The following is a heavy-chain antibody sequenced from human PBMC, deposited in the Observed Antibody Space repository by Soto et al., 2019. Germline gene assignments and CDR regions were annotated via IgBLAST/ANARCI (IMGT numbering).Heavy chain of an antibody. CDR3: ARGQAGAGSSSWITGFDP. V-gene: IGHV4-34*01. D-gene: IGHD6-13*01. CDR2: INHSGST. CDR1: GGSFSGYY. Sequence: QVQLQQWGAGLLKPSETLSLTCAVYGGSFSGYYWSWIRQPPGKGLEWIGEINHSGSTNYNPSLKSRVTISVDTSKNQFSLKLSSVTAADTAVYYCARGQAGAGSSSWITGFDPWGQGTLVTVSS. J-gene: IGHJ5*02.